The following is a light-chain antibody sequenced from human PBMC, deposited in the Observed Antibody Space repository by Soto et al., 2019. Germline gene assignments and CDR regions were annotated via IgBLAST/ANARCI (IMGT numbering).Light chain of an antibody. CDR3: QQYFISAT. V-gene: IGKV3-20*01. CDR2: DAS. CDR1: QTISTNF. J-gene: IGKJ1*01. Sequence: EIVLTQSPGTLSLSPGERATLSCKASQTISTNFLAWYQQKPGQTPRLLIYDASSRATDIPDRFSGSGSGTDFTLTISRLEPEDCAVYYCQQYFISATFGQGTKVEIK.